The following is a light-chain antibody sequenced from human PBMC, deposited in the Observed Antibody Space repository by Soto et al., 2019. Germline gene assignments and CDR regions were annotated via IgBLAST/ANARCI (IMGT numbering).Light chain of an antibody. V-gene: IGKV1-39*01. CDR2: AAS. J-gene: IGKJ1*01. Sequence: DIQMTQSPSSLSASVGDRVTISCRTRQSISNYLNWYQQKPGTAPKLLIYAASSLQSGVPSRFSGSGSGTDFTLTISSLQIEDFATYFCQQSDSTPQTFGQGTKVEIK. CDR1: QSISNY. CDR3: QQSDSTPQT.